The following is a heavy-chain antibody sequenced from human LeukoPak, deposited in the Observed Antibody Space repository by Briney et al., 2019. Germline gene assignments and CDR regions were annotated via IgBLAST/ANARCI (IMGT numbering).Heavy chain of an antibody. CDR3: ARDFFPSPIVVVPAAIAVDAFDI. D-gene: IGHD2-2*01. CDR1: GYTFTSYG. V-gene: IGHV1-18*01. J-gene: IGHJ3*02. Sequence: GASVKVSCKASGYTFTSYGISWVRQAPGQGLEWMGWISAYNGNTNYAQKLQGRVTMTTDTSTSTAYMELRSLRSDDTAVYYCARDFFPSPIVVVPAAIAVDAFDIWGQGTMVTVSS. CDR2: ISAYNGNT.